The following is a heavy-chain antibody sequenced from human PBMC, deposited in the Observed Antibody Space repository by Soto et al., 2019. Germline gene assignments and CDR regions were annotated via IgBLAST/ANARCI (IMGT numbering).Heavy chain of an antibody. Sequence: GGSLRLSCAASEFMFRMYLMSWVRQAPGKGLEWVSYISSGSSRIFYADSVKGRFTISRDNAKNSLYLKMNSLRDEDTGVYYCARVIYGGWATIKDYYYYAMDVWGQGTTVTVYS. D-gene: IGHD5-12*01. J-gene: IGHJ6*02. CDR3: ARVIYGGWATIKDYYYYAMDV. CDR2: ISSGSSRI. V-gene: IGHV3-48*02. CDR1: EFMFRMYL.